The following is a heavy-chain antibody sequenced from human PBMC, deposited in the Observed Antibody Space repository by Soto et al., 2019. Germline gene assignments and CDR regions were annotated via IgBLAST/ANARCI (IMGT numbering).Heavy chain of an antibody. CDR1: GGSISSGGYY. Sequence: QVQLQESGPGLVKPSQTLSLTCTVSGGSISSGGYYWSWIRQHPGKGLEWIGYIYYSGSTYYNPSLKSRVTISVDTSKNQFSLKLSSVTAADTALYYCARVLRGYSGYEAAFDIWGQGTMVTVSS. D-gene: IGHD5-12*01. CDR2: IYYSGST. CDR3: ARVLRGYSGYEAAFDI. V-gene: IGHV4-31*03. J-gene: IGHJ3*02.